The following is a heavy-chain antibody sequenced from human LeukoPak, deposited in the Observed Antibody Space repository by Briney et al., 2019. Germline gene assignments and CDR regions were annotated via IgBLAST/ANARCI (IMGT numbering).Heavy chain of an antibody. Sequence: SQTLSLTCAISGDSVSGNSVAWNWLRQSPLRGLEWLGRTYYRSKWYHDYAISVKSRMTINPDTSKNQFSPQLISVTPEDTAVYYCARAAFTSGTPRGFDYWGQGTLVTVSS. CDR3: ARAAFTSGTPRGFDY. D-gene: IGHD6-19*01. J-gene: IGHJ4*02. V-gene: IGHV6-1*01. CDR1: GDSVSGNSVA. CDR2: TYYRSKWYH.